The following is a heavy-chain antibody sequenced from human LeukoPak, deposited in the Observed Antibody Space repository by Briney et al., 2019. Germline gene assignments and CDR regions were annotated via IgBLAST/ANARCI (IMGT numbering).Heavy chain of an antibody. J-gene: IGHJ4*02. CDR3: ARDRGYRNGYVEY. V-gene: IGHV3-23*03. CDR1: GFSFSTYV. Sequence: GGSLRLSCAASGFSFSTYVMSWVRLAPGKGLEWVSVIYSGGDRTYYAESVKGRFTISSDTSKNTLHLQMNSLRAEDTAVYYCARDRGYRNGYVEYWGQGTLVTVCS. CDR2: IYSGGDRT. D-gene: IGHD5-18*01.